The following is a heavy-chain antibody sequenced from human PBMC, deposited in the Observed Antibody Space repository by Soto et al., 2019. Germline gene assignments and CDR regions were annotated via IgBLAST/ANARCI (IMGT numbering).Heavy chain of an antibody. Sequence: QCQLVQSGAEVKKPGASVKVSFKAYGYNFTRFVISWVRKAPGHVVAWLGWLGAHSGHTRPAQTCQGRLTLTTAASMNRSYIDLRTLPAADTDLYHLGRVTHYLAQEDYYHFHVRDLWGQGTTVSVSS. D-gene: IGHD1-26*01. J-gene: IGHJ6*02. CDR3: GRVTHYLAQEDYYHFHVRDL. CDR1: GYNFTRFV. V-gene: IGHV1-18*01. CDR2: LGAHSGHT.